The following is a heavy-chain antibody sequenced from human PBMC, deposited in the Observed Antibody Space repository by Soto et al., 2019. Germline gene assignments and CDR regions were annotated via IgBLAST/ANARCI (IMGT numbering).Heavy chain of an antibody. CDR1: GGSISSYY. J-gene: IGHJ6*03. Sequence: PSETLSLTCTVSGGSISSYYWSWIRQPPGKGLEWIGYIYYSGSTNYNPSLKSRVTISVDTSKNQFSLKLSSVTAADTAVYYCARPQLNYYYMDVWGKGTTVTVSS. CDR2: IYYSGST. D-gene: IGHD6-6*01. V-gene: IGHV4-59*08. CDR3: ARPQLNYYYMDV.